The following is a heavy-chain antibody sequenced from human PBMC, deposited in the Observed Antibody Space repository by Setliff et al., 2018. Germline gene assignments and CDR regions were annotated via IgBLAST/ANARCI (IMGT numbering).Heavy chain of an antibody. CDR3: ARTGTYRYFDY. Sequence: SETLSLTCAVYSGSFSGYYWSWIRQPPGKGLEWIGEINHSGNTNYNPSLKSRVTISVDTSKNQISLKLNSVTAADTAVYYCARTGTYRYFDYWGRGTLVTVSS. CDR2: INHSGNT. V-gene: IGHV4-34*01. J-gene: IGHJ4*02. CDR1: SGSFSGYY. D-gene: IGHD1-1*01.